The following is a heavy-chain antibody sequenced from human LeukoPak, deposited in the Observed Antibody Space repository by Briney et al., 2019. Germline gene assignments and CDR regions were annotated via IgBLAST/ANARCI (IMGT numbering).Heavy chain of an antibody. Sequence: GGSLRLSCAASGFTFSSYWMHWVRQAPGKGLVWVSRINSDGSSTSYADSVKGRFTISRDNAKNTLYLQMNSLRAEDTAVYYCARERGSGQYYFDYWGQGTLVNVSS. D-gene: IGHD1-26*01. J-gene: IGHJ4*02. CDR3: ARERGSGQYYFDY. CDR1: GFTFSSYW. CDR2: INSDGSST. V-gene: IGHV3-74*01.